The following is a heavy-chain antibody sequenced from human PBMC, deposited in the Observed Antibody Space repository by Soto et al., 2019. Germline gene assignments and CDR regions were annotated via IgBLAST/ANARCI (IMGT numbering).Heavy chain of an antibody. CDR2: IWYDGSNK. D-gene: IGHD1-26*01. CDR3: TRDPYGGSRHYFDS. J-gene: IGHJ4*02. V-gene: IGHV3-33*01. Sequence: QVQLVESGGGVVQPGKSLRLSCAASGFSFSNYAMHWVRQAPGKGLEWVAVIWYDGSNKYYADSVKGRFTISKDNSQTTVYLQMNSLRAEDTAVYYCTRDPYGGSRHYFDSWGQGTLVTVSS. CDR1: GFSFSNYA.